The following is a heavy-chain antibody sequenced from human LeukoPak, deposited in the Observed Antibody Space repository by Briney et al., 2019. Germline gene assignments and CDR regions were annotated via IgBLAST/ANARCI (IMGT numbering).Heavy chain of an antibody. CDR2: INPNTGGT. J-gene: IGHJ4*02. D-gene: IGHD3-10*01. Sequence: ASVKVSCKASGYTFTGYYMNWVRQAPGQGLEWMGRINPNTGGTNYAQNFQGSVTMTRDTSITTVYMELSRLRSDDTAVYYCARAVWFGELPSDYWGQGTLVTVSS. V-gene: IGHV1-2*06. CDR3: ARAVWFGELPSDY. CDR1: GYTFTGYY.